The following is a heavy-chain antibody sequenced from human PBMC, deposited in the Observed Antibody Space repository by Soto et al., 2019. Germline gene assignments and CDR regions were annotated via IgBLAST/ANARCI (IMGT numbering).Heavy chain of an antibody. V-gene: IGHV4-59*01. Sequence: PSETLSLTCTVSNDSISSYYWSWIRQPPGKGLEWIGNSYFSGGTEYNPSLEGRVTISVDRPRNQFSLKLTSVTAADTAVYFCVREVSRGWFDPWGPGTLVTVSS. CDR2: SYFSGGT. CDR3: VREVSRGWFDP. CDR1: NDSISSYY. D-gene: IGHD2-8*01. J-gene: IGHJ5*02.